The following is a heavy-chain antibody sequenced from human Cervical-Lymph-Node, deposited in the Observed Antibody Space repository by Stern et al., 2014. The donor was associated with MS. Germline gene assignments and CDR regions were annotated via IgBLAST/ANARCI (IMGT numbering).Heavy chain of an antibody. CDR1: GYSFTSHF. CDR2: INPSGDTT. Sequence: VQLVQSGAEVKKPGASVKVSCKASGYSFTSHFMHWVRQAPGQGLEWMGLINPSGDTTSYAQKFQGRVTMTRDTSTSAVYMELSSLRSEDTAVYYCARESEEETAMVDGMDVWGQGTTVTVSS. D-gene: IGHD5-18*01. J-gene: IGHJ6*02. CDR3: ARESEEETAMVDGMDV. V-gene: IGHV1-46*03.